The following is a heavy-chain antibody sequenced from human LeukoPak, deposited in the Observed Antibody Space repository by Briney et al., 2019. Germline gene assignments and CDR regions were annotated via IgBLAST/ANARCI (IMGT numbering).Heavy chain of an antibody. CDR2: ISWNGGSR. J-gene: IGHJ3*02. Sequence: GGSLRLSCAASGFSFDEYAMHWVRQAPGEGLEWVSGISWNGGSRGYEDSVKGRFTISRDNAKNSLYLQMNSLRPEDMALYYCVKDRYDILTDYNAFDIWGQGTMVTVSS. CDR3: VKDRYDILTDYNAFDI. CDR1: GFSFDEYA. D-gene: IGHD3-9*01. V-gene: IGHV3-9*03.